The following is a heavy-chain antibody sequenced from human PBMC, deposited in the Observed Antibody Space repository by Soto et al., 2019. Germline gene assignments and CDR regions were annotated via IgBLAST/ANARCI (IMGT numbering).Heavy chain of an antibody. Sequence: EVQLVESGGGLVKPGGSLRLSCAASGFTFSSYSMNWVRQAPGKGLEWVSSISSSSSYIYYADSVKGRFTISRDNAKNSLYLQMDSLRAEDTAVYYCARQGIAVADYWGQGTLVTVSS. CDR1: GFTFSSYS. D-gene: IGHD6-19*01. CDR3: ARQGIAVADY. V-gene: IGHV3-21*01. J-gene: IGHJ4*02. CDR2: ISSSSSYI.